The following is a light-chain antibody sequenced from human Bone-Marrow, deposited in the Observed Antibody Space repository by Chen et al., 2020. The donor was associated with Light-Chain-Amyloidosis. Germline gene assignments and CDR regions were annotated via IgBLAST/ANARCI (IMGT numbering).Light chain of an antibody. V-gene: IGLV3-21*02. CDR3: QVWDRSSDHPV. Sequence: SYVLTQPSSVSVAPGQTATIACGGNNIGSTSVHWYQQTPGQAPLLVVYDDSDRPSGIPARLSGSNSWNTSTLTISMVEAGDEAYYYCQVWDRSSDHPVFGGGTKLTVL. CDR2: DDS. CDR1: NIGSTS. J-gene: IGLJ3*02.